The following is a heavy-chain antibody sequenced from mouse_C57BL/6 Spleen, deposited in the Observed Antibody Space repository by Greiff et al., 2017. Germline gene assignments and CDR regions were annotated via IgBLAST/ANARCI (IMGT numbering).Heavy chain of an antibody. J-gene: IGHJ4*01. Sequence: VQLQQSGPELVKPGASVKISCKASGYTFTDYYMNWVKQSHGKSLEWIGDINPNNGGTSYNQKFKGKATLTVDKSSSTAYMELRSLTSEDSAVYYCARQIYYGNDYYAMDYWGQGTSVTVSS. D-gene: IGHD2-1*01. CDR2: INPNNGGT. V-gene: IGHV1-26*01. CDR3: ARQIYYGNDYYAMDY. CDR1: GYTFTDYY.